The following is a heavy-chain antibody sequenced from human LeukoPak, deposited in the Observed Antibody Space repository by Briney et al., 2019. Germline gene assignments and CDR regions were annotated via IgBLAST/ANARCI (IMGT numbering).Heavy chain of an antibody. CDR1: GFTFSSYW. D-gene: IGHD2-15*01. V-gene: IGHV3-48*04. Sequence: GGSLRLSCAASGFTFSSYWMNWVRQAPGKGLEWVSSISRSGSTKYYADSVKGRFTISRDNAKNSLFLQMNSLRAEDTAVYYCARVLRYCSGGNCYSGGLGYMDVWGKGTTVTISS. CDR3: ARVLRYCSGGNCYSGGLGYMDV. J-gene: IGHJ6*03. CDR2: ISRSGSTK.